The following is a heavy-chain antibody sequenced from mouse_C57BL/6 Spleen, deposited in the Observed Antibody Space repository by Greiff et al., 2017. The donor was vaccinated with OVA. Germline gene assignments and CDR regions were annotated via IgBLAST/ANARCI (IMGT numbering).Heavy chain of an antibody. D-gene: IGHD1-1*01. Sequence: EVNVVESGGGLVQPGGSLKLSCAASGFTFSDYGMAWVRQAPRKGPEWVAFISNLAYSIYYADTVTGRFTISRENAKNTLYLEMSSLRSEDTAMYYCARKDYGSRDAMDYWGQGTSVTVSS. CDR2: ISNLAYSI. V-gene: IGHV5-15*01. J-gene: IGHJ4*01. CDR3: ARKDYGSRDAMDY. CDR1: GFTFSDYG.